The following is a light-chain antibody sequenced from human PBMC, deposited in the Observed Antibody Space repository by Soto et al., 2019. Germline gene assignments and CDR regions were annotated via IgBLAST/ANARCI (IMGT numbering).Light chain of an antibody. CDR2: DVS. CDR1: SSDVGGYNY. Sequence: QSALTQPASVSGSPGQSITISCSGTSSDVGGYNYVFWYQHHPGKAPKLMIYDVSNRPSGVSNRFSGSKSGNTASLTISGLQAEDEADYYCSSYTSSSTYVFGTGTKGTVL. CDR3: SSYTSSSTYV. J-gene: IGLJ1*01. V-gene: IGLV2-14*03.